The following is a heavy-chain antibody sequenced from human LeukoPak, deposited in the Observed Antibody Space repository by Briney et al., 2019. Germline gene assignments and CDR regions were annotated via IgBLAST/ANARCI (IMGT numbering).Heavy chain of an antibody. Sequence: GGSLRLSCAASGFTFSNYWMTWVRQAPGKGLEWVSSFGTRSTSIYHAGSVKGRFAISRDNAKNSLYLQMNSLRAEDTALYYCAREVSEGFDFWGQGTLVTVSS. V-gene: IGHV3-21*01. CDR3: AREVSEGFDF. J-gene: IGHJ4*02. CDR1: GFTFSNYW. D-gene: IGHD3-22*01. CDR2: FGTRSTSI.